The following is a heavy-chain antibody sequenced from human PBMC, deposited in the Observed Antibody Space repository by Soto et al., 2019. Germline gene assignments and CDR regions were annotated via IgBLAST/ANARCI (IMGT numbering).Heavy chain of an antibody. CDR3: ARYIRGPTVYYFDF. CDR2: VSYNGGDT. V-gene: IGHV3-23*01. Sequence: GGSLRLSCAASGFTFSSYAMPWVRQAPGKGLEWVSIVSYNGGDTYYADSVKGRFTISRDNSKDTMDLQMNGLRAEDTAVYYCARYIRGPTVYYFDFWGPGVLVTVSS. CDR1: GFTFSSYA. D-gene: IGHD1-1*01. J-gene: IGHJ4*02.